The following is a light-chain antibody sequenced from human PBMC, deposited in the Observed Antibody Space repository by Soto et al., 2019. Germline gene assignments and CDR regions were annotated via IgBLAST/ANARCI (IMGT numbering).Light chain of an antibody. Sequence: QSVLTQPASVSGSPEQSITISCTGTSSDVGNYNLVSWYQQHPGKAPKLMIYEGSKRPSGVSNRFSGSKSGNTASLTISILQAEDEADYYCCSYAGSSTYVFGTGTKVTVL. CDR2: EGS. J-gene: IGLJ1*01. CDR3: CSYAGSSTYV. V-gene: IGLV2-23*01. CDR1: SSDVGNYNL.